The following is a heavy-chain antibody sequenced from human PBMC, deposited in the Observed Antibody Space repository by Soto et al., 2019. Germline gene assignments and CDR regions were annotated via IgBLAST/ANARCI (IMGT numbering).Heavy chain of an antibody. Sequence: EVQVVESGGGLVQPGGSLRLSCAASGFALRNYSMHWVRQAPGKGLEWVSYITYTSSPIYYADSVKGRFTIYRENGKDSLYLQMNSLRAEDTAVYYCARKFRHPLYGMDVWGQGTTVTVSS. J-gene: IGHJ6*02. CDR3: ARKFRHPLYGMDV. CDR2: ITYTSSPI. V-gene: IGHV3-48*01. CDR1: GFALRNYS.